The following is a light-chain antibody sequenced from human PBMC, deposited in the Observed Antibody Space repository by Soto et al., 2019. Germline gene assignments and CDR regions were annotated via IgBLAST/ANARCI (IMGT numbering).Light chain of an antibody. Sequence: QSVLTQPASVSGSPGQSITISRTGTSSDVVGSNHVSWYQHHPGKAPKLIIYEVNYRPSGVSNRFSGSKSGYTASLTISGLQAEDEADYYCNSQTSSGIRVFGTGTKVTV. CDR2: EVN. V-gene: IGLV2-14*01. J-gene: IGLJ1*01. CDR3: NSQTSSGIRV. CDR1: SSDVVGSNH.